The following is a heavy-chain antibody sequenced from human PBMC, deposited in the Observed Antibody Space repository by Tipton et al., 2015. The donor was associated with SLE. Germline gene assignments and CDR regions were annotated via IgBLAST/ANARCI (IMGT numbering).Heavy chain of an antibody. J-gene: IGHJ4*02. D-gene: IGHD6-13*01. CDR2: IKEDGVEQ. CDR3: ARDWWQQLVDY. Sequence: SLRLSCVGSGFNFTKYRMSWIRQAPGKGLQWVAHIKEDGVEQFYADSVKGRLTISRDNAKSSLFLQLNSLRAEDTAVYYCARDWWQQLVDYWGQGTLVTVSS. V-gene: IGHV3-7*01. CDR1: GFNFTKYR.